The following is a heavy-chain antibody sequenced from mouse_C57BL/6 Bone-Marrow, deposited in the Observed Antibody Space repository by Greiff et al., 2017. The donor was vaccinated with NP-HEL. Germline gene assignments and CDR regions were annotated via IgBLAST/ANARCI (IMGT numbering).Heavy chain of an antibody. J-gene: IGHJ4*01. D-gene: IGHD1-1*01. V-gene: IGHV14-4*01. CDR2: IDPENGDT. Sequence: EVQLQQSGAELVRPGASVKLSCTASGFNIKDYYMHWVKQRPEQGLEWIGWIDPENGDTEYASKFQGKATITADTSSNTAYLQLSSLTSEDTAVYYCTYYLYAMDYWGQGTSVTVSS. CDR3: TYYLYAMDY. CDR1: GFNIKDYY.